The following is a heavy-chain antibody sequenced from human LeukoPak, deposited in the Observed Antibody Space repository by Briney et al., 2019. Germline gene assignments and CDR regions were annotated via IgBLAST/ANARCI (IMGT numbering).Heavy chain of an antibody. J-gene: IGHJ5*02. CDR2: ISYDGSNK. Sequence: GGSLRLSCAASGFTFSSYGMHWVRQAPGKGLEWVAVISYDGSNKYYADSVKGRFTISRDNSKDTLYLQMNSLRAEDTAVYYCARLGLEVGGPNWFDPWGQGTLVTVSS. CDR3: ARLGLEVGGPNWFDP. D-gene: IGHD1-1*01. CDR1: GFTFSSYG. V-gene: IGHV3-30*03.